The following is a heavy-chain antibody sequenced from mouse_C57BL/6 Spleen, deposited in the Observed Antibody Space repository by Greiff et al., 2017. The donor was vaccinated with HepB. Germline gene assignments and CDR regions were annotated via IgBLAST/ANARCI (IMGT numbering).Heavy chain of an antibody. V-gene: IGHV3-1*01. J-gene: IGHJ4*01. Sequence: EVQLQESGPGMVKPSPSLSLTCTVTGYSITSGYDWHWIRHFPGNKLEWMGYISYSGSTNYNPSLKSRISITHDTSKNHFFLKLNSVTTEDTATYYCARGYYYAMDYWGQGTSVTVSS. CDR3: ARGYYYAMDY. CDR2: ISYSGST. CDR1: GYSITSGYD.